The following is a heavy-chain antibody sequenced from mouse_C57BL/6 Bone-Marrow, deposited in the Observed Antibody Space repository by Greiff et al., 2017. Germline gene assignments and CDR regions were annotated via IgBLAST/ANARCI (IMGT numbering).Heavy chain of an antibody. CDR3: TMDGY. D-gene: IGHD2-3*01. CDR1: GYTFTDYE. CDR2: IDPETGGT. V-gene: IGHV1-15*01. J-gene: IGHJ4*01. Sequence: QVQLQQSGAELVRPGASVTLSCKASGYTFTDYEMHWVKQTPVHGLEWIGAIDPETGGTAYNQKFKGKAILTADKSSSTAYMEVRSLTSGDSVVYYCTMDGYWGQGTSVTVS.